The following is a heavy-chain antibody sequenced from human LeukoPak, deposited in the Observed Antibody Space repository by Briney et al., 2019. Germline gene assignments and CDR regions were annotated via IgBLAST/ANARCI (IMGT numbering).Heavy chain of an antibody. V-gene: IGHV4-39*07. CDR1: GGSISSSSYY. CDR2: IYYSGST. J-gene: IGHJ3*02. D-gene: IGHD6-19*01. CDR3: ASARIEASSGWYDRPKGDAFDI. Sequence: TSETLSLTCTVSGGSISSSSYYWGWIRQPPGKGLEWIGSIYYSGSTYYNPSLKSRVTISVDTSKNQFSLKLSSVTAADTAVYYCASARIEASSGWYDRPKGDAFDIWGQGTMVTVSS.